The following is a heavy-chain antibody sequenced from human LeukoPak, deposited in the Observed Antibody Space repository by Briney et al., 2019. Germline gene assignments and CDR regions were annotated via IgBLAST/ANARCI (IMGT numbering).Heavy chain of an antibody. V-gene: IGHV1-18*01. Sequence: ASVKVSCKASGYTFTSYGIRWVRPAPGQRLEWMGWISAYNGNTNYAQKLQGRVTMTTDTSTSTAYMELRILRSDDTAVYYCARARIILEWLSPLFDYWGQGTLVTVSS. CDR2: ISAYNGNT. CDR3: ARARIILEWLSPLFDY. CDR1: GYTFTSYG. J-gene: IGHJ4*02. D-gene: IGHD3-3*01.